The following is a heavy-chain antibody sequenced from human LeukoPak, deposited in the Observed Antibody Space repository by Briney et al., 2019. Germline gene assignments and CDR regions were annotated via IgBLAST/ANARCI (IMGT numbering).Heavy chain of an antibody. J-gene: IGHJ4*02. V-gene: IGHV3-74*01. Sequence: WGSLTLSCAASGFTFSTYCMHWVRQAPGKGLVWVSRINSDGSSKSYADSVRGRFTIARDYAKNTLYLQMNSLRAEGTAVYYCARGGVYSTSAVDYWGQGTLVTVSS. CDR2: INSDGSSK. CDR3: ARGGVYSTSAVDY. D-gene: IGHD6-6*01. CDR1: GFTFSTYC.